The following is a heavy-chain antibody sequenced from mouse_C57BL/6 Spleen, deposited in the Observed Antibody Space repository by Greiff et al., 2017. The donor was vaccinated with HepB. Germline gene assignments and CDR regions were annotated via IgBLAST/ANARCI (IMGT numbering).Heavy chain of an antibody. V-gene: IGHV2-5*01. CDR3: AKIYYYGSSPAMDY. Sequence: QVQLQQSGPGLVQPSQSLSITCTVSGFSLTSYGVHWVRQSPGKGLEWLGVIWRGGSTDYNAAFMSRLSITKDNSKSQVFFKMNSLQADDTAIYYCAKIYYYGSSPAMDYWGQGTSVTVSS. D-gene: IGHD1-1*01. CDR1: GFSLTSYG. CDR2: IWRGGST. J-gene: IGHJ4*01.